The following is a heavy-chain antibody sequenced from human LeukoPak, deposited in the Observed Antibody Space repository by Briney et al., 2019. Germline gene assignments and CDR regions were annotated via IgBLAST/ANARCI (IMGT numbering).Heavy chain of an antibody. CDR3: ARDPGGNWGY. J-gene: IGHJ4*02. Sequence: GGSLRLSGAASGFTVSSNYMSWVRQAPGKGLEWVSVIYSGGSTYYADSVKGRFTISRDNSKNTLYLQMNSLRAEDTAVYYCARDPGGNWGYWGQGTLVTVSS. CDR1: GFTVSSNY. V-gene: IGHV3-66*01. CDR2: IYSGGST. D-gene: IGHD7-27*01.